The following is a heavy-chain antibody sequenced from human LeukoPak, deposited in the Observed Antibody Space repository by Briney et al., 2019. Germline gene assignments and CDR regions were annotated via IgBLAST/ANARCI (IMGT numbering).Heavy chain of an antibody. CDR3: AREHYDILTGYFNMDV. CDR2: IYYSGST. D-gene: IGHD3-9*01. CDR1: GGSIRSSSYY. V-gene: IGHV4-30-4*07. Sequence: PSETLSLTCTVSGGSIRSSSYYWGWIRQPPGKGLEWIGYIYYSGSTYYNPSLKSRVTISVDTSKNQFSLKLSSVTAADTAVYYCAREHYDILTGYFNMDVWGKGTTVTVSS. J-gene: IGHJ6*03.